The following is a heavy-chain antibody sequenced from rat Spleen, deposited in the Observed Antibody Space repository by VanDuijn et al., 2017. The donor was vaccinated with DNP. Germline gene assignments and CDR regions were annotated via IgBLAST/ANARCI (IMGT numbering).Heavy chain of an antibody. D-gene: IGHD4-3*01. J-gene: IGHJ3*01. V-gene: IGHV5S10*01. CDR2: IRYDGGRT. CDR3: ATHRGGTDWFAY. CDR1: GFTFSDYA. Sequence: EVQLVESGGGLVQPGNSLKLSCAASGFTFSDYAMAWVRQTPTKGLEWVASIRYDGGRTYYRDSVKGRFTISRDNAKNNLYLQMDSLRSEDTATYYCATHRGGTDWFAYWGQGTLVTVSS.